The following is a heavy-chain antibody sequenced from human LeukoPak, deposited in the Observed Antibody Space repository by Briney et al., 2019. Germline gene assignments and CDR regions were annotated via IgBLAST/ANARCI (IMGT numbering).Heavy chain of an antibody. CDR2: ISGSASTT. CDR3: ARGGDYVWGSYRYDAFDI. CDR1: GFTFSSYA. D-gene: IGHD3-16*02. Sequence: PGGSLRLSCAASGFTFSSYAMGWVRQAPGQGLEWVSSISGSASTTYYADSVKGRFTISRDNAKNSLYLQMNSLRAEDTAVYYCARGGDYVWGSYRYDAFDIWGQGTMVTVSS. J-gene: IGHJ3*02. V-gene: IGHV3-23*01.